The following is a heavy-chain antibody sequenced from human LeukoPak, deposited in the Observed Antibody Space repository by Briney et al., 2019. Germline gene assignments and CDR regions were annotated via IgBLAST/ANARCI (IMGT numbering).Heavy chain of an antibody. J-gene: IGHJ4*02. CDR2: IYGGGST. V-gene: IGHV3-53*01. CDR3: ARRSCSGGSCYSDY. Sequence: GGSLRLSCAASGFTVSSNYMSWVRQAPGKGLEWVSVIYGGGSTYYADSVKGRFTISRDNSKNTLYLQMNSLRAEDTAVYYCARRSCSGGSCYSDYWGQGTLVTVSS. D-gene: IGHD2-15*01. CDR1: GFTVSSNY.